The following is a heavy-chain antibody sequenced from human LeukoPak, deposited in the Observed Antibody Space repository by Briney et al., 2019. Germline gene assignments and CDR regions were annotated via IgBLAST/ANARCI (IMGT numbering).Heavy chain of an antibody. CDR2: IYYSANT. V-gene: IGHV4-59*05. Sequence: KPSETLSLTCTVSGGSISSYYWSWIRQPPGKGLEWIGSIYYSANTYYSPSLKSRVTISVDTSKSQLSLKLSSVTAADTAVYFCARLWSGYRPPDYWGQGTLVTVSS. CDR1: GGSISSYY. CDR3: ARLWSGYRPPDY. J-gene: IGHJ4*02. D-gene: IGHD3-3*01.